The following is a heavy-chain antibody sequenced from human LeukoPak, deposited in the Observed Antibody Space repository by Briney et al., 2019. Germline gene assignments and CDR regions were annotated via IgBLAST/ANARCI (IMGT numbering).Heavy chain of an antibody. V-gene: IGHV1-18*01. CDR2: ISAYNGNT. Sequence: RASVKVSCKASGGTFSSYAISWVRQAPGQGLEWMGWISAYNGNTNYARKLQGRVTMTTDTSTSTAYMELRSLRSDDTAVYYCARGATGWYFDLWGRGTLVTVSS. CDR1: GGTFSSYA. D-gene: IGHD5-12*01. CDR3: ARGATGWYFDL. J-gene: IGHJ2*01.